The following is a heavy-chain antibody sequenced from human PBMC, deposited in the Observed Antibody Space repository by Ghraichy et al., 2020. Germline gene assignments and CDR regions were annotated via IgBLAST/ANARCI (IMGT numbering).Heavy chain of an antibody. CDR1: GGSISSGGYY. J-gene: IGHJ4*02. CDR2: IYYSGST. D-gene: IGHD4-17*01. CDR3: ASSRDRGDKRYYFDY. Sequence: SETLSLTCTVSGGSISSGGYYWSWIRQHPGKGLEWIGYIYYSGSTYYNPSLKSRVTISVDTSKNQFSLKLSSVTAADTAVYYCASSRDRGDKRYYFDYWGQGTLVTVSS. V-gene: IGHV4-31*03.